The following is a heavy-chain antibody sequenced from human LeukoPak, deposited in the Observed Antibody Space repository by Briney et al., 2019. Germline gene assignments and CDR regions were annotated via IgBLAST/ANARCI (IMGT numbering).Heavy chain of an antibody. CDR2: ILPSGGEI. J-gene: IGHJ4*02. Sequence: PGGSLRLSCAASGFTFSTFAMIWVRQPPGKGLEWVSSILPSGGEIHYADSVRGRFTISRDNSKSTLSLQMNSLRAEDTAIYYCATYRQVLLPLESWGQGTLVTVSS. CDR3: ATYRQVLLPLES. V-gene: IGHV3-23*01. CDR1: GFTFSTFA. D-gene: IGHD2-8*02.